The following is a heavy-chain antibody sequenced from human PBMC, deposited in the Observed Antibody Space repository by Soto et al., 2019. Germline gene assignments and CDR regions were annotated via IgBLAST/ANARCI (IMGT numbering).Heavy chain of an antibody. V-gene: IGHV1-8*01. Sequence: QVQLVQSGAEVKKPGASVKVSCKASGYTFTSYDITWVRQATGQGLEWMGWMNPNSGNTGYAQKFQGRVTMTRNTSISTAYMEMSSLRSEYTAVYYCARIGPYSSSWYYFDYWGQGTLVTVSS. CDR3: ARIGPYSSSWYYFDY. J-gene: IGHJ4*02. CDR2: MNPNSGNT. D-gene: IGHD6-13*01. CDR1: GYTFTSYD.